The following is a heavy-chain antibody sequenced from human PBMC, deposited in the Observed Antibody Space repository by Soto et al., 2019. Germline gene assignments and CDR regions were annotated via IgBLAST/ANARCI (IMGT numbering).Heavy chain of an antibody. Sequence: PGVSMQIFCKGSGYSITDCWIGWVSPEPGKGLEWLGIIYPGESHTRYGPSFQGQVTISADKSINIAYLQWSSLKASDTAIYYCAVVQGGTTVDGFDPLGQGTLVTVSS. CDR2: IYPGESHT. V-gene: IGHV5-51*03. J-gene: IGHJ5*02. D-gene: IGHD1-7*01. CDR3: AVVQGGTTVDGFDP. CDR1: GYSITDCW.